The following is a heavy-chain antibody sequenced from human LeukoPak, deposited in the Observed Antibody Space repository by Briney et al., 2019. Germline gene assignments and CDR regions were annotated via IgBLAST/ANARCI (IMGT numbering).Heavy chain of an antibody. CDR2: VYYRGNT. V-gene: IGHV4-59*01. CDR3: ARDLDYGGNSLWYFDL. CDR1: GGSISSYY. D-gene: IGHD4-23*01. J-gene: IGHJ2*01. Sequence: SETPSLTCTVSGGSISSYYWSWIRQPPGKGLEWIGYVYYRGNTRYNPSLKSRLTISVDASKNQFSLRLNSVTAADTAVYYCARDLDYGGNSLWYFDLWGRGTLVSVSS.